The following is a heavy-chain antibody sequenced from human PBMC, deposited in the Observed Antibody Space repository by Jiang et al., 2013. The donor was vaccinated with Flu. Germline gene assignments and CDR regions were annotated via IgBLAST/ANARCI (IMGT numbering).Heavy chain of an antibody. V-gene: IGHV1-18*01. J-gene: IGHJ5*02. Sequence: GAEVKKPGASVKVSCKASGYTFTSYGISWVRQAPGQGLEWMGWISAYNGNTNYAQKLQGRVTMTTDTSTSTAYMELRSLRSDDTAVYYCARNTYYDILGNWFDPWGQGTLVTVSS. D-gene: IGHD3-9*01. CDR2: ISAYNGNT. CDR1: GYTFTSYG. CDR3: ARNTYYDILGNWFDP.